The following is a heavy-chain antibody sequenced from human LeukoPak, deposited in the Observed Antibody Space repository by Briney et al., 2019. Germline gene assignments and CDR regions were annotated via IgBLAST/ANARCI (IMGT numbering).Heavy chain of an antibody. CDR2: ISYDGSNK. J-gene: IGHJ5*02. CDR3: ARVPVRFLDPLGSWFDP. CDR1: EFTFMNYV. D-gene: IGHD3-3*01. Sequence: GGSLRLSCAASEFTFMNYVVSWVRQAPGKGLEWVAVISYDGSNKYYADSVKGRFTISRDNSKNTLYLQMNSLRAEDTAVYYCARVPVRFLDPLGSWFDPWGQGTLVTVSS. V-gene: IGHV3-30-3*01.